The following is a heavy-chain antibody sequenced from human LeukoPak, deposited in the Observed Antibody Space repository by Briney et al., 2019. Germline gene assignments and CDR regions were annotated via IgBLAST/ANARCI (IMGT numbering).Heavy chain of an antibody. V-gene: IGHV1-69*13. Sequence: SVKVSCKASGYTFTSYAISWVRQAPGQGLEWMGGIIPIFGTANYAQKFQGRVTITADESTSTAYMELSSLRSEDTAVYYCARSIHHYYDSSGYLAGDWGQGTLVTVSS. D-gene: IGHD3-22*01. CDR1: GYTFTSYA. CDR3: ARSIHHYYDSSGYLAGD. J-gene: IGHJ4*02. CDR2: IIPIFGTA.